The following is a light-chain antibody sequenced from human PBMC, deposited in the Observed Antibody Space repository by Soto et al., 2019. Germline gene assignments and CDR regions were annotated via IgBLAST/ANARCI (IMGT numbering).Light chain of an antibody. CDR1: QGMSRY. CDR2: AAA. Sequence: DIQLTQSPSFLSASVGDRVTITCRASQGMSRYLAWYQQKPGQAPELLISAAATLQSWVPSRSSGSGLGTEIALTVSRLQPEGLGTYYCQQLNSYPFTFGPGTKADI. V-gene: IGKV1-9*01. J-gene: IGKJ3*01. CDR3: QQLNSYPFT.